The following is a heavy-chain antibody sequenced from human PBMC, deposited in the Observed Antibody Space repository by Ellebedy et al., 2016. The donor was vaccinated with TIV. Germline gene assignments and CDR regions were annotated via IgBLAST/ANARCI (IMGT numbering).Heavy chain of an antibody. J-gene: IGHJ4*02. V-gene: IGHV3-48*03. CDR1: GFTLSSYE. D-gene: IGHD5-24*01. CDR3: ARDLQDPREDYKYPWYFEC. CDR2: ISSSGSPI. Sequence: PGGSLRLSCAASGFTLSSYEMNWVRQAPGKGLEWVSYISSSGSPIYYADSVKGRFTISRDNAKNSLYLHMSSLRVEDTAVYYCARDLQDPREDYKYPWYFECWGQGTLVTVSS.